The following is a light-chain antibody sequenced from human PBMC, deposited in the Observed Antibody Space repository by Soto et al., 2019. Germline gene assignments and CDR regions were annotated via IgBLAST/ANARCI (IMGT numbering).Light chain of an antibody. CDR1: QSVSGSY. V-gene: IGKV3-20*01. CDR3: QQYGSLIT. Sequence: EIVLTQSPGTLSLSPGEGATLSCRASQSVSGSYLAWYQQKPGQAPRLLIYGASSRATGIPDRFSGSGSGTDFTLTISGLEPEDFAVYYCQQYGSLITFGQGTRLEIK. CDR2: GAS. J-gene: IGKJ5*01.